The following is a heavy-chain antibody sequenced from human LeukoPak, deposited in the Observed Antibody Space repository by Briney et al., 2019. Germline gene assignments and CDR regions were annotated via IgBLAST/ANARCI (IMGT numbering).Heavy chain of an antibody. CDR1: GYTFTSYG. Sequence: ASVKVSCKASGYTFTSYGISWVRQAPGQGLEWMGWISAYNGNTNYAQKLQGRVTMTTDTSTSTAYMELRSLRSDDTAMYYCARGSVYCSGGSCYMGYFQHWGQGTLVTVSS. D-gene: IGHD2-15*01. V-gene: IGHV1-18*01. J-gene: IGHJ1*01. CDR2: ISAYNGNT. CDR3: ARGSVYCSGGSCYMGYFQH.